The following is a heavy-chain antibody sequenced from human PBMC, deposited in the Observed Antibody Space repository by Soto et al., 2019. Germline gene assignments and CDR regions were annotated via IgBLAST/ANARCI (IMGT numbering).Heavy chain of an antibody. CDR3: ATSTGAPGNY. Sequence: EVQLVESGGGLVQPGGSLRLSCVASGFTFSNFWMSWARQAPGKGLEWVANIKQDGSDKYYVPSVRGRFTISRDNAKNSLYLQMNILRAEDAAVYYCATSTGAPGNYWGQGTLVTVSS. D-gene: IGHD1-26*01. CDR1: GFTFSNFW. CDR2: IKQDGSDK. V-gene: IGHV3-7*01. J-gene: IGHJ4*02.